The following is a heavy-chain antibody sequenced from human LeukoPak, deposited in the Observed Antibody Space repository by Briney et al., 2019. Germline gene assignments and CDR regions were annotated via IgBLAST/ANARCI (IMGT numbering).Heavy chain of an antibody. V-gene: IGHV3-23*01. CDR3: ARDSPPDY. Sequence: GGSLRLSCAASGFTFSSYWMSWVRQAPGKGLEWVSGITGSGGNTYYADSVKGRFTISRDNSKNTMYLQMNSLRAEDTAVYYCARDSPPDYWGQGTLVTVSS. J-gene: IGHJ4*02. CDR1: GFTFSSYW. CDR2: ITGSGGNT.